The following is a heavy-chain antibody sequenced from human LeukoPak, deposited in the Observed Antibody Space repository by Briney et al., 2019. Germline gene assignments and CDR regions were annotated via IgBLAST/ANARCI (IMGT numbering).Heavy chain of an antibody. J-gene: IGHJ4*02. CDR1: GYTFTTYT. CDR3: ARAPTPFYYDSSAYYSDF. Sequence: GASVKVSCKASGYTFTTYTIHWERQAPGQRLEWMGWINAGNDNTKYSQKFQDRVTITRDTSASTAYMEVSSLTSEDTAVYYCARAPTPFYYDSSAYYSDFWGQGTLVTVSS. D-gene: IGHD6-25*01. CDR2: INAGNDNT. V-gene: IGHV1-3*01.